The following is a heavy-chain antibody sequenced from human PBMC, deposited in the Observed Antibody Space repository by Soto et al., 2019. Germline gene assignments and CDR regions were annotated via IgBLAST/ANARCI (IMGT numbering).Heavy chain of an antibody. CDR3: ARALTGTILPHYSDH. J-gene: IGHJ4*02. CDR2: IYPGDSDT. CDR1: GYSFTDYW. Sequence: PGESLKSSCRGSGYSFTDYWIGWVRHMPGKGLEWMGIIYPGDSDTRYSPSFQGQVAISADNSISTAFLHWTSLRASDTAMYYCARALTGTILPHYSDHWGQGTLVTVSS. D-gene: IGHD1-7*01. V-gene: IGHV5-51*01.